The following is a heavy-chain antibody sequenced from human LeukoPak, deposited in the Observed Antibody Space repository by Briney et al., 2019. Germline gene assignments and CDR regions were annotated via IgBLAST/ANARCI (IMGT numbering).Heavy chain of an antibody. CDR3: ARDSDSSGYYYYYGMDV. J-gene: IGHJ6*02. CDR1: GFTLSSRW. D-gene: IGHD3-22*01. Sequence: PGGSLRLSCVVSGFTLSSRWMMWVRQAPGKGLEWMTNINRDGSEKNYVDSVKGRFTITRDNAENSLYLQMNSLRDEDTAVYYCARDSDSSGYYYYYGMDVWGQGTTVTVSS. V-gene: IGHV3-7*01. CDR2: INRDGSEK.